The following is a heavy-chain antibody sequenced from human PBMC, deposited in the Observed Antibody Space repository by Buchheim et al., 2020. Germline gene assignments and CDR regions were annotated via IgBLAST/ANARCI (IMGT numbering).Heavy chain of an antibody. CDR3: ARFYGDYRNWFDP. D-gene: IGHD4-17*01. V-gene: IGHV4-30-2*01. CDR2: IYNSGST. J-gene: IGHJ5*02. CDR1: GGSIGSGGYS. Sequence: QLQLQESGSGLVEPSQTLSLTRAVSGGSIGSGGYSWSWVRQPPGKGLEWIGYIYNSGSTYYNPSLKSRVTISVDRSKNQFSLKLSSATAADTAVYYCARFYGDYRNWFDPWGQGIL.